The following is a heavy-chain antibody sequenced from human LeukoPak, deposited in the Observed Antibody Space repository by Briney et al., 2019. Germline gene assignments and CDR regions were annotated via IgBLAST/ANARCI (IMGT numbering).Heavy chain of an antibody. V-gene: IGHV3-15*01. CDR1: GFTLSNVW. D-gene: IGHD2-15*01. CDR2: IKSKTDGGTT. Sequence: GGSLRLSCAGSGFTLSNVWMNWVRQAPGKGLEWVGRIKSKTDGGTTDYAAPVKGRFTISTDDSKNTLYLQINSLKTEDTAVYYCTPLIGYCSGGSCRGVDYWGQGTLVTVSS. J-gene: IGHJ4*02. CDR3: TPLIGYCSGGSCRGVDY.